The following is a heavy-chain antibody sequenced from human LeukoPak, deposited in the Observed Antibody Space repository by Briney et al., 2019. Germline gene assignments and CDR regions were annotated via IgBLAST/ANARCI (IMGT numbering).Heavy chain of an antibody. V-gene: IGHV3-49*04. J-gene: IGHJ3*02. D-gene: IGHD1-7*01. CDR2: IRSKAYGGTT. Sequence: GGSLRLSRTASGFTFGDYAMSWVRQAPGKGLEWVGFIRSKAYGGTTEYAASVKGRFTISRDDSKSIAYLQMNSLKTEDTAVYYCTRGELIADAFDIWGQGTMVTVSS. CDR1: GFTFGDYA. CDR3: TRGELIADAFDI.